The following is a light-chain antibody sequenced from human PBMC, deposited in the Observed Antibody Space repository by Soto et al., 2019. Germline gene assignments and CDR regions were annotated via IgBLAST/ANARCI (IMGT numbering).Light chain of an antibody. CDR2: DNN. J-gene: IGLJ3*02. CDR3: GTWDSSLSAWV. V-gene: IGLV1-51*01. Sequence: HSVLTQPPSVSAAPGQKVTISCSGSSSNIGNNYVSWYQQLPGTAPKLVIYDNNKRPSGIPDRFSGSKSGTSATLGITGLQTGDEADYYCGTWDSSLSAWVFGGGTKVTVL. CDR1: SSNIGNNY.